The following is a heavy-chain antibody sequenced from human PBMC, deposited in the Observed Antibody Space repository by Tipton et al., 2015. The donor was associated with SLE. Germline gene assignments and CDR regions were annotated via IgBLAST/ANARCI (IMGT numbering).Heavy chain of an antibody. CDR2: INTGGGT. D-gene: IGHD7-27*01. CDR3: VRGPWAYYYYMDV. Sequence: TLSLTCTVSGGSITSSSYFWGWIRQSPGKGLEWIGNINTGGGTYRNPSLMSRVTISVDTSKTQSSLIVTSVTAADTAVYYCVRGPWAYYYYMDVWGKGTKVTVSS. J-gene: IGHJ6*03. CDR1: GGSITSSSYF. V-gene: IGHV4-39*07.